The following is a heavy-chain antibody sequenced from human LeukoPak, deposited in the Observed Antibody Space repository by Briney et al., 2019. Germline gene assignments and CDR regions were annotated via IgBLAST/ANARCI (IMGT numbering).Heavy chain of an antibody. CDR1: GFTFSSYG. D-gene: IGHD1-1*01. V-gene: IGHV3-33*01. Sequence: PGRSLRLSCAASGFTFSSYGMHWVRQAPGKALEWVAVIWYDGSNKYYADSVKGRFTISRDNSKNTLYLQMNSLRAEDTAVYYCAREVRDHYFDYWGQGTLVTVSS. J-gene: IGHJ4*02. CDR2: IWYDGSNK. CDR3: AREVRDHYFDY.